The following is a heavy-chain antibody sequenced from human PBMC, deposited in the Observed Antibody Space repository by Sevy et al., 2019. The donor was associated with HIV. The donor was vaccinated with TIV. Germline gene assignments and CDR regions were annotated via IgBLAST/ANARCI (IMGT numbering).Heavy chain of an antibody. J-gene: IGHJ4*02. CDR3: AREWRLVSYNDYFDY. D-gene: IGHD6-19*01. CDR2: ISYDGSNK. CDR1: GFTFSSYA. Sequence: GGSLRLSCAASGFTFSSYAMHWVRQAPGKGLEWVAEISYDGSNKYYADSVKGRFTISRDNSKNTLYLQMNSLRAKDTAVYYCAREWRLVSYNDYFDYWGQGTLVTVSS. V-gene: IGHV3-30-3*01.